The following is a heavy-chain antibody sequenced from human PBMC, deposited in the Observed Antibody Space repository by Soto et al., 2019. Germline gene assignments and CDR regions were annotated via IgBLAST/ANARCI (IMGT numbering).Heavy chain of an antibody. CDR1: GFTFSSYS. CDR3: ARDFPDYYDSSGYYYEDFDY. Sequence: PGGSLRLSCAASGFTFSSYSMNWVRQAPGKGLEWVSYISSSSSTIYYADSVKGRFTISRDNAKNSLYLQMNSLRAEDTAVYYCARDFPDYYDSSGYYYEDFDYWGQGTLVTVSS. V-gene: IGHV3-48*01. J-gene: IGHJ4*02. D-gene: IGHD3-22*01. CDR2: ISSSSSTI.